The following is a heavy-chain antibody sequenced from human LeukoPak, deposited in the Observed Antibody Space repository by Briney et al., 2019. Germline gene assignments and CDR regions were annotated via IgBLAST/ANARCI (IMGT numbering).Heavy chain of an antibody. CDR3: AKDRGSWNDGNLDY. CDR1: GFTFSSYG. D-gene: IGHD1-1*01. CDR2: IRYGGSNK. V-gene: IGHV3-30*02. Sequence: GGSLRLSCAASGFTFSSYGMHWVRQAPGKGLEWGAFIRYGGSNKYYADSVKGRFTISRDNSKNTLYLQMNSLRAEDTAVYYCAKDRGSWNDGNLDYWGQGTLVTVSS. J-gene: IGHJ4*02.